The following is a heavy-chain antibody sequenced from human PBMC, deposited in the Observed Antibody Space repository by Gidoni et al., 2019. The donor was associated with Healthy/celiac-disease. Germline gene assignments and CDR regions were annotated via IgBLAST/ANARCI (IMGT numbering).Heavy chain of an antibody. Sequence: QAQLVESGGGGFQTGRSLILSCAASGFTFSTYAMHWVRQAPCQGLEWVAVISYDGSNKYYAYAVKGRFTISRDNAKNTLYLQMNSLRAEDTAVYYCARDLAHTMIVVVSYYYYGMDVWGQGTTVTVSS. CDR3: ARDLAHTMIVVVSYYYYGMDV. V-gene: IGHV3-30-3*01. J-gene: IGHJ6*02. D-gene: IGHD3-22*01. CDR2: ISYDGSNK. CDR1: GFTFSTYA.